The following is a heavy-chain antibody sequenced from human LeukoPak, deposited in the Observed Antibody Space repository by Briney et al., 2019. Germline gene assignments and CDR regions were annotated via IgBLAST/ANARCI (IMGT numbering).Heavy chain of an antibody. J-gene: IGHJ4*02. CDR1: GFTFSSYW. CDR3: VRVKYSGTYYDY. V-gene: IGHV3-74*01. CDR2: INSDGSTT. D-gene: IGHD5-12*01. Sequence: GGSLRLSCAASGFTFSSYWMHWVRQAPGKGLVWVSRINSDGSTTSYADAVKGRFTISRDNAKSTLYLQMNSLRAEDTAVYYCVRVKYSGTYYDYWGQGTLVTVSS.